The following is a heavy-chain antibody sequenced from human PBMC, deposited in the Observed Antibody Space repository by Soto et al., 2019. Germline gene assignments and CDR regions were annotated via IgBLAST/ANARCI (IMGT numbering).Heavy chain of an antibody. Sequence: SETLSLTCTVSGGSISSYYWSWIRQPPGRGLEWIGYIYYSGSTNYNPSLKSRVTISVDTSKNQFSLKLSSVTAADTAVYYCARSSHLGYCSSTSCSAGHYYYYYMDVWGKGTTVTVSS. J-gene: IGHJ6*03. CDR2: IYYSGST. CDR1: GGSISSYY. V-gene: IGHV4-59*01. D-gene: IGHD2-2*01. CDR3: ARSSHLGYCSSTSCSAGHYYYYYMDV.